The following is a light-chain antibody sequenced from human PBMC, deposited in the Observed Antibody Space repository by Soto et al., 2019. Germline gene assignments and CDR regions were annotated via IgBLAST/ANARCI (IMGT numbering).Light chain of an antibody. CDR2: GAS. CDR1: QSMNKY. CDR3: QQTYRTPYT. V-gene: IGKV1-39*01. J-gene: IGKJ2*01. Sequence: DIQMTQSPSSLSASVGDRVTITCRASQSMNKYLNWYQQKPGKAPKLLIYGASILQSGVPSRFSGSVSGTDFTFTITSLQPEDFATYYCQQTYRTPYTVGQGTKVDIK.